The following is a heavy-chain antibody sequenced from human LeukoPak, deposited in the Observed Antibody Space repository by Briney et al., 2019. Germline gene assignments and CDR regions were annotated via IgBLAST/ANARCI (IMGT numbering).Heavy chain of an antibody. D-gene: IGHD3-10*01. V-gene: IGHV1-8*01. CDR1: GYPFSTWE. CDR2: VHPDSGNT. CDR3: AKVTELRGLYFDY. J-gene: IGHJ4*02. Sequence: ASVKVSCKTSGYPFSTWEINWVRQAAGQGLEWLGWVHPDSGNTDYAQKFRGRVTMSRDTSTSTAYMELSGLRLDDTAVYYCAKVTELRGLYFDYWGQGTLVTVSS.